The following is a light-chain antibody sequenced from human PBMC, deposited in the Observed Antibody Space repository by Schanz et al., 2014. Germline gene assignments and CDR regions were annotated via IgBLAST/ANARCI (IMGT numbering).Light chain of an antibody. Sequence: QSALTQPRSVSGSPGQSVTISCTGTSSDVGGYNYVSWYQQHPGKAPKLMIYDVSKRPSGVSNRFSGSKSGNTASLTISGLQAEDEADYYCSSYRRTATVAVFGTGTKLTVL. CDR2: DVS. CDR1: SSDVGGYNY. V-gene: IGLV2-11*01. J-gene: IGLJ1*01. CDR3: SSYRRTATVAV.